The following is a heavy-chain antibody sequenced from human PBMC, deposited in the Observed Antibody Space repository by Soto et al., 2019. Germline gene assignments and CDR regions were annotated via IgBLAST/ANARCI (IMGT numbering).Heavy chain of an antibody. V-gene: IGHV4-59*01. CDR2: IYDSGTT. CDR1: GGSMSGCY. Sequence: QVQLQESGPGLEKASETLSLTCTVSGGSMSGCYWSWIRQPPGKGLEWIGFIYDSGTTNYNPSLKSRGTISIDTSKNQFSLKLTSVTAADTAVYYCARVSHIVVVPAVRGAFDISGQVTMITLAS. J-gene: IGHJ3*02. D-gene: IGHD2-21*02. CDR3: ARVSHIVVVPAVRGAFDI.